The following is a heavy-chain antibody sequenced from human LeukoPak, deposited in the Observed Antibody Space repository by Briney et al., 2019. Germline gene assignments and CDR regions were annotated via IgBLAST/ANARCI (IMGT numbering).Heavy chain of an antibody. CDR1: GGSISSSSYY. CDR3: ARRDIVATIST. V-gene: IGHV4-39*01. J-gene: IGHJ4*01. CDR2: IYYIGTT. Sequence: SETLSLTCTVSGGSISSSSYYWAWIRQPPGKGLEWIGSIYYIGTTYYNPSLKSRITISVDTSKNQFSLKLSTVTAADTAVYYCARRDIVATISTWGHGTLVTVSS. D-gene: IGHD5-12*01.